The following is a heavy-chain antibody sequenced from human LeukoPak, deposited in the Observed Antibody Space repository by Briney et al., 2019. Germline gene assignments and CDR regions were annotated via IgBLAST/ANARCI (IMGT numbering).Heavy chain of an antibody. D-gene: IGHD5-24*01. Sequence: ASVKVSCKASGGTFSSYAISWVRQAPGQGLEWLGLINPTDDSTSYAQKFRGRVTVTRDTSTSTVYMELSSLRSEDTAVYYCAREGDGYKKFWAQGILVTVSS. V-gene: IGHV1-46*01. J-gene: IGHJ4*02. CDR2: INPTDDST. CDR3: AREGDGYKKF. CDR1: GGTFSSYA.